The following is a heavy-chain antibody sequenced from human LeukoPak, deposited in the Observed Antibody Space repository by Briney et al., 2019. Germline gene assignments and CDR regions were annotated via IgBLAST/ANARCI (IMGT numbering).Heavy chain of an antibody. CDR3: AKETGNWGPLDY. D-gene: IGHD7-27*01. CDR1: GFTFSSYG. J-gene: IGHJ4*02. Sequence: GGSLRLSCAASGFTFSSYGMHWVRQAPGKGLEWVAFIRYDGSNKYYADSVKGRFTISRDNSKNTPYLQMNSLRAEDTAVYYCAKETGNWGPLDYWGQGTLVTVSS. V-gene: IGHV3-30*02. CDR2: IRYDGSNK.